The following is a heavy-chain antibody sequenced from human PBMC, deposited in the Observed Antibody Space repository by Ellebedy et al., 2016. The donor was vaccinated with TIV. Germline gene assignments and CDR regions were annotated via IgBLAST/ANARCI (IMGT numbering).Heavy chain of an antibody. CDR3: AREKSGHKWNDGFDS. J-gene: IGHJ4*02. V-gene: IGHV3-21*01. CDR1: GFTFSDYS. CDR2: ISSSGNYR. Sequence: PGGSLRLSCAASGFTFSDYSMNWVRQAPGKGREWVSSISSSGNYRYHGDSVKGRFTISRDNAKNSLYLQMNSLRAEDTAVYYCAREKSGHKWNDGFDSWGQGTLVTVSS. D-gene: IGHD1-1*01.